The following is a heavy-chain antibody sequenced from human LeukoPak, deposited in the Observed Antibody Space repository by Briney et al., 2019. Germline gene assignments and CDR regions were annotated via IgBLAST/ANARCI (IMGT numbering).Heavy chain of an antibody. Sequence: SETLSLTCAVSGGSFSGYYWSWIRQPPGKGLEWIGEINHSGSTNYNPSLKSRVTISADTSKNQFSLKLSSVTAADTAVYYCARGLGNSTNVAGNWFDPWGQGTLVTVSS. CDR2: INHSGST. J-gene: IGHJ5*02. D-gene: IGHD1-1*01. CDR1: GGSFSGYY. CDR3: ARGLGNSTNVAGNWFDP. V-gene: IGHV4-34*01.